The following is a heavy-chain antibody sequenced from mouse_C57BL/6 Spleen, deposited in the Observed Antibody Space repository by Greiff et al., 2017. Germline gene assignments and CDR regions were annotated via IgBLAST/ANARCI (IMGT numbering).Heavy chain of an antibody. Sequence: VKLMESGPELVKPGASVKISCKASGYAFSSSWLNWVKQRPGKGLEWIGRIYPGDGDTTYNGKFKGKATLTADKFSSTAYMQLSSLTSEDSAVYYCARQEARYYFDYWGQGTTLTVAS. CDR3: ARQEARYYFDY. CDR2: IYPGDGDT. D-gene: IGHD3-2*02. J-gene: IGHJ2*01. CDR1: GYAFSSSW. V-gene: IGHV1-82*01.